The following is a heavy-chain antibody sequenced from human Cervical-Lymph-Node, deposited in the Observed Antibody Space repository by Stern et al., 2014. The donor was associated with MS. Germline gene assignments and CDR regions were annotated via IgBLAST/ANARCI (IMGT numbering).Heavy chain of an antibody. CDR3: ARSGYTSGWAFDY. CDR1: GESFSGYY. D-gene: IGHD6-19*01. J-gene: IGHJ4*02. V-gene: IGHV4-34*01. CDR2: INPSGGT. Sequence: QVQLQQWGAGLLKPSETLSLTCAVYGESFSGYYWTWIRQPPGQGLEWIGEINPSGGTNYNASLKSGVTTSADTSNNKISLSLRTVTAADTAVYYCARSGYTSGWAFDYWGQGILVTVSS.